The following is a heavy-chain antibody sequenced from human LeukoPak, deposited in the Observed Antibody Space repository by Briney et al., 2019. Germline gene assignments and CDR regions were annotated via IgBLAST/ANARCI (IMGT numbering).Heavy chain of an antibody. J-gene: IGHJ5*02. Sequence: GGSLRLSCAASGFTFDDYGMSWVRQAPGKGLEWVSGVNWNGGSTGYADSVKGRFTISRDNAKNSLYLQMNNLRAEDTALYYCARVSGSGSYYIGWFDPWGQGTLVTVSS. D-gene: IGHD3-10*01. CDR2: VNWNGGST. CDR1: GFTFDDYG. V-gene: IGHV3-20*04. CDR3: ARVSGSGSYYIGWFDP.